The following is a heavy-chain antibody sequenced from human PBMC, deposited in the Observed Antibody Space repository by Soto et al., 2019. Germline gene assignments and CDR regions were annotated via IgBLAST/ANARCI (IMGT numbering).Heavy chain of an antibody. CDR1: GFTFSSYG. CDR3: AKDRAYYDFWSGYYTGMVTAIYGMDV. D-gene: IGHD3-3*01. V-gene: IGHV3-30*18. J-gene: IGHJ6*02. Sequence: HPGGSLRLSCAASGFTFSSYGMHWVRQAPGKGLEWVAVISYDGSNKYYADSVKGRFTISRDNSKNTLYLQMNSLRAEDTAVYYCAKDRAYYDFWSGYYTGMVTAIYGMDVWGQGTTVTASS. CDR2: ISYDGSNK.